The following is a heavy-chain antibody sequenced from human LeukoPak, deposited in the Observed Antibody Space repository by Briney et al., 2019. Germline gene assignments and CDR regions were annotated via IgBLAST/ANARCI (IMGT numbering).Heavy chain of an antibody. V-gene: IGHV3-7*01. CDR2: IKQDGSEK. CDR3: ARDSILEPGTFDI. CDR1: GFTFSSYW. Sequence: GESLRLSCAASGFTFSSYWMSWVRQAPGKGLEWVANIKQDGSEKYYVDSVKGRFTISRDNAKNSLYLQMNSLRAEDTAVYYCARDSILEPGTFDIWGQGTMVTVSS. J-gene: IGHJ3*02. D-gene: IGHD1-1*01.